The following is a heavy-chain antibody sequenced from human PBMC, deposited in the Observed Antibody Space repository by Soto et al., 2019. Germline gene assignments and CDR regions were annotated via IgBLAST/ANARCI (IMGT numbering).Heavy chain of an antibody. CDR1: GDSITSSGSY. CDR3: ATPGGTRGWYPRIYYSRMNG. D-gene: IGHD6-19*01. J-gene: IGHJ6*02. Sequence: QLQLQESGPGLVKPSETLSLTCTVSGDSITSSGSYWGWIRQPPGKGLEWIGSIHYNGSTHYNPSRKTPVTIAVDASKNQLPLKLTTMPAADTAMYNCATPGGTRGWYPRIYYSRMNGWGRGTTVSASS. CDR2: IHYNGST. V-gene: IGHV4-39*01.